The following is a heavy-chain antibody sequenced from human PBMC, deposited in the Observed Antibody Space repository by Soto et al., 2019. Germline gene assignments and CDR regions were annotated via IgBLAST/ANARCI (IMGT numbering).Heavy chain of an antibody. CDR1: GCTFSSYA. V-gene: IGHV1-69*13. CDR2: IIPIFGTA. J-gene: IGHJ6*02. D-gene: IGHD3-16*02. Sequence: SVKVSCKASGCTFSSYAISWVRQAPGQGLEWMGGIIPIFGTANYAQKFQGRVTITADESTSTAYMELSSLRSEDTAVYYCARACLGYDYVWGSYRYGNYYYYGMEVWGQGTTVTVSS. CDR3: ARACLGYDYVWGSYRYGNYYYYGMEV.